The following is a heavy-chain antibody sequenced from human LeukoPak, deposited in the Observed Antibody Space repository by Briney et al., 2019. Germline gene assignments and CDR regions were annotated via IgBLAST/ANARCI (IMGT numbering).Heavy chain of an antibody. D-gene: IGHD1-14*01. V-gene: IGHV4-39*07. CDR2: IYYSGST. J-gene: IGHJ5*02. CDR1: GGSISSSSYY. Sequence: SETLSLTCTVSGGSISSSSYYWGWIRQPPGKGLEWIGSIYYSGSTYYNPSLKSRVTISVDTSKNQLSLKLSSVTAADTAVYYCARDDMLTGNYNWFDPWGQGTLVTVSS. CDR3: ARDDMLTGNYNWFDP.